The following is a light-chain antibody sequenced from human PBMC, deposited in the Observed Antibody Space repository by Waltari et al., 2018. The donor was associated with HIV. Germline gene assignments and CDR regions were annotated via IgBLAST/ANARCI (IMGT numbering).Light chain of an antibody. CDR1: QSISCW. CDR2: KAS. CDR3: QQYNSYSWT. J-gene: IGKJ1*01. V-gene: IGKV1-5*03. Sequence: DIQMTQSPSTLSASVGDRVTITCRASQSISCWLAWYQQKPGKAPKVLIYKASNLETGVPSRFSGSGSGTEFTLTISSLQPDDFATYYCQQYNSYSWTFGEGTKVEIK.